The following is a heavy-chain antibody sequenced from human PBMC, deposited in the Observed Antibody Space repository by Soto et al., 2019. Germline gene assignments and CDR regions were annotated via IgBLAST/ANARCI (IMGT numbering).Heavy chain of an antibody. J-gene: IGHJ3*02. D-gene: IGHD3-22*01. CDR3: AAYYYDSSGYYIGYAFDI. CDR1: GFTFTSSA. CDR2: IVVGSGNT. V-gene: IGHV1-58*01. Sequence: EASVKVSCKASGFTFTSSAVQWVRQARGQRLEWIGWIVVGSGNTNYAQKFQERVTITRDMSTSTAYMELSSLRSEDTAVYYCAAYYYDSSGYYIGYAFDIWGQGTMVTVSS.